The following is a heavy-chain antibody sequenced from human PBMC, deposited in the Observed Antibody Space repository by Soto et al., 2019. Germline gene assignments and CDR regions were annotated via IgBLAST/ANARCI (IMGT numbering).Heavy chain of an antibody. J-gene: IGHJ5*02. V-gene: IGHV3-53*01. CDR3: ATGLTLPVRPSFDT. Sequence: EVQLVESGGGLIQPGGSLTLSCAASGSTVSGNYITWVPQPQGKGLEWASVIFSGDNTYYSDSVKGRFTISRDNSKNTVYLQMNRLRGDDTAVYFCATGLTLPVRPSFDTWGQGTLLTVSS. CDR2: IFSGDNT. D-gene: IGHD2-8*02. CDR1: GSTVSGNY.